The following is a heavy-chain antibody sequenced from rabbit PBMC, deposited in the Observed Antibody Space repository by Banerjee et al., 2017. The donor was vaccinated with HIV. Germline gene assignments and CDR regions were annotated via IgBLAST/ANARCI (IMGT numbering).Heavy chain of an antibody. V-gene: IGHV1S45*01. CDR1: GFSFGSSYW. Sequence: QEQLVESGGGLVQPEGSLTLTCTASGFSFGSSYWICWVRQAPGKGLEWIACIDASSDTSTYANWAKGRFTISKTSSTTVTLQMTSLTAADTATYFCARGAGYADYNFAYYFDLWGPGTLVTVS. J-gene: IGHJ4*01. D-gene: IGHD6-1*01. CDR3: ARGAGYADYNFAYYFDL. CDR2: IDASSDTS.